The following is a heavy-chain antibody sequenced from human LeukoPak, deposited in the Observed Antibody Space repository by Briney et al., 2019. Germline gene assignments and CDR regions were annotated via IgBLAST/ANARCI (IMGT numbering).Heavy chain of an antibody. CDR1: GYTFTSYG. J-gene: IGHJ6*03. D-gene: IGHD6-25*01. Sequence: ASVKVSCKASGYTFTSYGISWVRQAPGQGLEWMGWMNPNSGNTGYAQKFQGRVTITRNTSISTAYMELSSLRSEDTAVYYCARASSSEGPYYYYMDVWGKGTTVTVSS. CDR3: ARASSSEGPYYYYMDV. CDR2: MNPNSGNT. V-gene: IGHV1-8*03.